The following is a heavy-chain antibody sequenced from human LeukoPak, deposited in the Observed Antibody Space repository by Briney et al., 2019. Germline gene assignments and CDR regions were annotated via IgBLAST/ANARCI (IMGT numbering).Heavy chain of an antibody. CDR1: GFTFSSYS. J-gene: IGHJ3*02. D-gene: IGHD3-3*01. V-gene: IGHV3-21*01. Sequence: GGSLRLSCAASGFTFSSYSMNWVRQAPGKGLEWVSSISSSSSYIYYADSVKGRFTISRDNAKNSLYLQMNSLRAEDTAVYYCARDRSPVLRFLEWLSDAFDIWGQGTMVTVSS. CDR3: ARDRSPVLRFLEWLSDAFDI. CDR2: ISSSSSYI.